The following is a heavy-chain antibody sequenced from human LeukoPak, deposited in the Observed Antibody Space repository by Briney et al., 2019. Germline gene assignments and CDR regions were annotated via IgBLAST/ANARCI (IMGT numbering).Heavy chain of an antibody. V-gene: IGHV3-53*01. CDR2: IYSGGST. D-gene: IGHD1-14*01. CDR1: GFTFTTYW. CDR3: ARALRYLRLDY. J-gene: IGHJ4*02. Sequence: PGGSLRLSCAASGFTFTTYWMTWVRQAPGKGLEWVSVIYSGGSTYYADSVKGRFTISRDNSKNTLYLQMNSLRAEDTAVYYCARALRYLRLDYWGQGTLVTVSS.